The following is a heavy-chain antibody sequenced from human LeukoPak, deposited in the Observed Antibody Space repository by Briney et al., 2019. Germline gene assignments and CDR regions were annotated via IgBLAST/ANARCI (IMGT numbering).Heavy chain of an antibody. CDR3: ARRLGGANSFDY. D-gene: IGHD1-26*01. CDR1: GFTFSSYA. J-gene: IGHJ4*02. CDR2: TSGSGTTT. Sequence: GGSPRLSCAASGFTFSSYAMSWVRQAPGKGLEWVSLTSGSGTTTYYADSVKGRFTISRDNSKNTLYLQMNSLRDEDTAVYYCARRLGGANSFDYWGQGTLVTVSS. V-gene: IGHV3-23*01.